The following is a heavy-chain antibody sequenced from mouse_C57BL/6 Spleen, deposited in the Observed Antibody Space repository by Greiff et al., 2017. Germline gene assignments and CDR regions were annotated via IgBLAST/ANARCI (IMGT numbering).Heavy chain of an antibody. D-gene: IGHD2-1*01. CDR2: IHPSDSDT. CDR1: GYTFTSYW. CDR3: AIYCNSLPVYYYAMDY. J-gene: IGHJ4*01. V-gene: IGHV1-74*01. Sequence: QVQLQQSGAELVKPGASVKVSCKASGYTFTSYWMHWVKQRPGQGLEWIGRIHPSDSDTNYNQKFKGKATLPVDKSSSTAYIQLSSLTSEDSAVYYCAIYCNSLPVYYYAMDYWGQGTSVTVSS.